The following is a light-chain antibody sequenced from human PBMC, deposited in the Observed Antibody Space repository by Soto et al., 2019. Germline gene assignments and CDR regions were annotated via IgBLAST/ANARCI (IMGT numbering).Light chain of an antibody. Sequence: QSVLTQPRSVSGSPGQSVTISCTGTSSDVGGYNYDSWYQQHPGKAPKLMIYDVSKRPSGVPDRFSGSKSGNTASLTISGLQADDEADYYCCSYAGSYTFVFGTGTKVTVL. CDR2: DVS. CDR1: SSDVGGYNY. V-gene: IGLV2-11*01. J-gene: IGLJ1*01. CDR3: CSYAGSYTFV.